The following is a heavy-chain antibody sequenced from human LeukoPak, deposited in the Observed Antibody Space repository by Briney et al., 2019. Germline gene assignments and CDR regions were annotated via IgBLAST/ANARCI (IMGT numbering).Heavy chain of an antibody. V-gene: IGHV4-34*01. CDR1: GGSFSGYY. CDR3: ARIGSRYYDFWSGYYSFDY. CDR2: INHSGST. Sequence: SETLSLTCAVYGGSFSGYYWSWIRQPPGKGLEWIGEINHSGSTNYNPSLKSRVTISVDTSKNQFSLKLSSVTAADTAVYYCARIGSRYYDFWSGYYSFDYWGQGTLVTVSS. D-gene: IGHD3-3*01. J-gene: IGHJ4*02.